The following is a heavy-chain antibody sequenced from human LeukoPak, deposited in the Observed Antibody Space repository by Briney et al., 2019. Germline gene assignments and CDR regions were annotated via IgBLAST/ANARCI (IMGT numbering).Heavy chain of an antibody. V-gene: IGHV5-51*01. J-gene: IGHJ4*02. D-gene: IGHD3-10*01. Sequence: GESLKISCQGSGYSFTTYWLAWVRQMPGKGLEWMGIIYPGDSDTRYSPSFQGQVTISADKSISTAYLRWTSLKASDTAMYYCARLLWFGELFFDYWGQGTLLTVSS. CDR1: GYSFTTYW. CDR2: IYPGDSDT. CDR3: ARLLWFGELFFDY.